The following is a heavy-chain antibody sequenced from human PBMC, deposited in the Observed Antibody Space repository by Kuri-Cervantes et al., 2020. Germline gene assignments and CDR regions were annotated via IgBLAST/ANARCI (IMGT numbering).Heavy chain of an antibody. CDR2: IYYSGST. CDR3: ARGKQGPRCFDL. CDR1: GGSISSSSYY. Sequence: GSLRLSCTVSGGSISSSSYYWGWIRQPPGKGLEWIGSIYYSGSTYYNPSLKSRVTISVDTSKNQFSLKLSSVTAADTAVYYWARGKQGPRCFDLWGRGTLVTVSS. V-gene: IGHV4-39*07. J-gene: IGHJ2*01.